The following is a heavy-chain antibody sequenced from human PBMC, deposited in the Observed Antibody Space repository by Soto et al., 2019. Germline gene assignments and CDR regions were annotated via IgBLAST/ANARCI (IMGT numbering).Heavy chain of an antibody. D-gene: IGHD1-26*01. CDR1: GFTFSSYA. Sequence: GGSLRLSCSASGFTFSSYAMHWVRQAPGKGLEYVSAISSNGGSTYYADSVKGRFTISRDNSKNTLYLQMSSLRAEDTAVYYCVKDSNSGTVGANFDYWGQGTLVTVSS. CDR2: ISSNGGST. J-gene: IGHJ4*02. CDR3: VKDSNSGTVGANFDY. V-gene: IGHV3-64D*09.